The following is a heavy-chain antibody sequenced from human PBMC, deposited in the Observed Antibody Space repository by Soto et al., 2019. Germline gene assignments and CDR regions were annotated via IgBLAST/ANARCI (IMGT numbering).Heavy chain of an antibody. CDR2: ISGSGGST. D-gene: IGHD6-13*01. CDR1: GFTFSSYA. J-gene: IGHJ4*02. Sequence: GGSLRLSCAASGFTFSSYAMSWVRQAPGKGLEWVSAISGSGGSTYYADSVKGRFTISRDNSKNTLYLQMNSLRVEDTAVYYCAKRWGLAAAGTYIDYWGQGTLVTVSS. CDR3: AKRWGLAAAGTYIDY. V-gene: IGHV3-23*01.